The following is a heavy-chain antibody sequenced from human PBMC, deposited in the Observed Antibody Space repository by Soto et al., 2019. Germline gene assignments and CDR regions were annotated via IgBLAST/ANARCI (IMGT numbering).Heavy chain of an antibody. D-gene: IGHD2-8*02. CDR3: ARPSTTATGGVEH. J-gene: IGHJ4*02. CDR2: FTPILGVA. CDR1: GVTFNNST. V-gene: IGHV1-69*02. Sequence: QVQLVQSGAEVKQPGSSVKVSCKASGVTFNNSTVNWVRQAPGQGLEWMGRFTPILGVANNAQKFQGRLTLSVEKSTSTAYMDLSSLRSEDTAVYYCARPSTTATGGVEHWGQGTLVIVSS.